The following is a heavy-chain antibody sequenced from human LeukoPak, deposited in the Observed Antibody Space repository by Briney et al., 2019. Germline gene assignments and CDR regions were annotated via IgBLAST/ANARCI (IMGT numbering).Heavy chain of an antibody. V-gene: IGHV3-21*01. CDR1: GFTFSSYS. CDR2: ISSSSSYI. Sequence: GGSLRLSCAASGFTFSSYSMNWVRQAPGKGLEWVSSISSSSSYIYYADSVKGRFTISRDNVKNSLYLQMNSLRAEDTAVYYCAREGAIRGPGYYYGMDVWGQGTTVTVSS. J-gene: IGHJ6*02. CDR3: AREGAIRGPGYYYGMDV. D-gene: IGHD1-26*01.